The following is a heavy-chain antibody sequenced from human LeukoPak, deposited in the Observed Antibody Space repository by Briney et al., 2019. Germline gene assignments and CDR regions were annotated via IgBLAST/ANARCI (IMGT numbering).Heavy chain of an antibody. Sequence: ASVKVSCKASGYTFTSYDINWVRQATGQGLEWMGWMNPNSGNTGYAQKLQGRVTMTRNTSISTAYMELSSLRSEDTAVYYCARTMVRGVISAYDYGMDVWGQGTTVTVSS. CDR2: MNPNSGNT. CDR3: ARTMVRGVISAYDYGMDV. D-gene: IGHD3-10*01. J-gene: IGHJ6*02. V-gene: IGHV1-8*01. CDR1: GYTFTSYD.